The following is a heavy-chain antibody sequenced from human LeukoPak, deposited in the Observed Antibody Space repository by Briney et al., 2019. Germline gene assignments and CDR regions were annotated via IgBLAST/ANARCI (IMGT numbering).Heavy chain of an antibody. D-gene: IGHD1-14*01. CDR3: ARNRGVPSYFDY. CDR1: GFTFNGYS. V-gene: IGHV3-21*01. CDR2: ISTSSSYI. J-gene: IGHJ4*02. Sequence: GGSLRLSCTASGFTFNGYSMNCVRQAPGKGLEWVSSISTSSSYIYYADSVKGRFTISRNNPKNSLYLQMNSLRAEDTAVYYCARNRGVPSYFDYWGQGTLVTVSS.